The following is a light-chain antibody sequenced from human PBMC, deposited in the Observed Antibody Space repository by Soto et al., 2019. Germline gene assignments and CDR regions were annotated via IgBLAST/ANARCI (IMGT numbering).Light chain of an antibody. Sequence: QTVVTQEPSVTVSPGGTVTLTCDSSTGPVTSGHYPYWFQQKPGQAPTTLIFDTDKRHSWTPARFSGALLGGKAALTLSGAQPDDEAEYYCLLSYHGGPYVFGTGTKVTVL. CDR2: DTD. CDR1: TGPVTSGHY. CDR3: LLSYHGGPYV. J-gene: IGLJ1*01. V-gene: IGLV7-46*01.